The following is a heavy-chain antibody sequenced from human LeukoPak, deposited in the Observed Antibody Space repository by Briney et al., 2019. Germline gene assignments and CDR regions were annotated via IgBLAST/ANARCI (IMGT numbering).Heavy chain of an antibody. CDR3: AKRNYYDGGPFDY. D-gene: IGHD3-22*01. CDR2: ISGSGGST. CDR1: GFTFDDYA. J-gene: IGHJ4*02. Sequence: PGGSLRLSCAASGFTFDDYAMHWVRQAPGKGLEWVSTISGSGGSTYYADSVKGRFTISRDNSKNTLYLQMNSLRAEDTAVYYCAKRNYYDGGPFDYWGQGTLVTVSS. V-gene: IGHV3-23*01.